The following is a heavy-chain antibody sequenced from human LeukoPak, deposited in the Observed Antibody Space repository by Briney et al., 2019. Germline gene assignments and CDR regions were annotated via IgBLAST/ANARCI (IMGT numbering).Heavy chain of an antibody. V-gene: IGHV4-34*01. CDR1: GGSFSGYY. Sequence: ASETLSLTCAVYGGSFSGYYWSWIRQPPGKGLEWLGEINHSGSTNYNPSLKSRVTISVDTSKNQFSLKLSSVTAADTAVHYCASRRRGSYYDFWSGYYTGGQGTLVTVSS. D-gene: IGHD3-3*01. CDR3: ASRRRGSYYDFWSGYYT. CDR2: INHSGST. J-gene: IGHJ4*02.